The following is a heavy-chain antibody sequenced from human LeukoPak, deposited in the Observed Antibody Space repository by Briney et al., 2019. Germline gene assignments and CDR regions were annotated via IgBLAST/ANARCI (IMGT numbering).Heavy chain of an antibody. CDR2: INPNSGGT. CDR1: GYTFTGYY. V-gene: IGHV1-2*02. J-gene: IGHJ6*03. Sequence: ASVKVSCKASGYTFTGYYMHWVRQAPGQGLEWMGWINPNSGGTNYAQKFQGGVTMTRDTSISTAYMDLNRLRSDDTAVYYCARVVAVTGTPVYYMDVWGKGTTVTVSS. D-gene: IGHD6-19*01. CDR3: ARVVAVTGTPVYYMDV.